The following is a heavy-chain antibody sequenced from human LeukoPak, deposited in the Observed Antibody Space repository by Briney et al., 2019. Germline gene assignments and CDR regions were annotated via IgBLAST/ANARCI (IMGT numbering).Heavy chain of an antibody. J-gene: IGHJ5*02. CDR1: GGSISSYY. CDR3: AREKEYGYSYGSWFDP. V-gene: IGHV4-59*01. Sequence: SETLSLTCTVSGGSISSYYWSWIRQPPGKGLEWIGYIYYSGSTNYNPSLKSRVTISVDTSKNQFSLKLSSVTAADTAVYYCAREKEYGYSYGSWFDPWGQGTLVTVSS. D-gene: IGHD5-18*01. CDR2: IYYSGST.